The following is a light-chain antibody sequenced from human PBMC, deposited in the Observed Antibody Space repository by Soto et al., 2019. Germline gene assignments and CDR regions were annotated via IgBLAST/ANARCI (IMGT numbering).Light chain of an antibody. J-gene: IGKJ4*01. Sequence: DIQMTQSPSSLSASVGDRVTITCQSSQDIKNYLNWYQQQPGKAPNLLIYDASNLKTGVPSRFSGSGSGTHFTFTISSLQPEDIATYYCQHYDHLPPLSFGGGTKVAIK. CDR2: DAS. V-gene: IGKV1-33*01. CDR1: QDIKNY. CDR3: QHYDHLPPLS.